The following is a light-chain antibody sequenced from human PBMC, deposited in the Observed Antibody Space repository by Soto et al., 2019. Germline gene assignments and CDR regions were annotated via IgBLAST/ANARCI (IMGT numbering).Light chain of an antibody. CDR1: QSVSSSY. Sequence: EIVLTQSPGTLSLSPGERATLSCRASQSVSSSYLAWYQQKPGQAPRLLIYGASSRGTGIPDRFSGSGSGTDLTLTISRLEPEDFGVYYCQQYGSSPYTFGEGTKLEIK. CDR2: GAS. V-gene: IGKV3-20*01. CDR3: QQYGSSPYT. J-gene: IGKJ2*01.